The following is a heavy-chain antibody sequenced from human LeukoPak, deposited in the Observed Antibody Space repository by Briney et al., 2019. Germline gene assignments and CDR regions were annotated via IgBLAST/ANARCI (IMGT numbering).Heavy chain of an antibody. CDR3: ARVTPVAGNSDS. V-gene: IGHV3-30*02. CDR2: IRYDGGSE. J-gene: IGHJ4*02. CDR1: GFTLSRTN. D-gene: IGHD6-19*01. Sequence: PGGSLRLSCSSPGFTLSRTNMHWVRQSQGQGLEWVAFIRYDGGSEYYAEPVRGRFTISIDNNKNKLFLKMKSLRPEDTGLYYCARVTPVAGNSDSWGQGTLVTVSS.